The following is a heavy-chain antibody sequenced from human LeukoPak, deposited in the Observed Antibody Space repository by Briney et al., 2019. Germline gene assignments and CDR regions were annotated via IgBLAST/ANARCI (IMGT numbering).Heavy chain of an antibody. CDR3: AKERVRYFDY. Sequence: PGGSLRLSCAASGFTFTAYGMSWVRQAPGKGLEWVLTVSGGGATTYYADSVKGRFTISRDNSKNTMYLQMNSLTAEDTAVYYCAKERVRYFDYWGQGTLVTVSS. CDR1: GFTFTAYG. J-gene: IGHJ4*02. CDR2: VSGGGATT. D-gene: IGHD3-22*01. V-gene: IGHV3-23*01.